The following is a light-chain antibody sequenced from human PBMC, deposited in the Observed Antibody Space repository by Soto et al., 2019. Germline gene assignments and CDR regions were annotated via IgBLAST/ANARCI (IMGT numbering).Light chain of an antibody. Sequence: QTVVTQEASLSVSPGTTVTLTCGLSSGSVSANYYPSWYQQTPGQAPRTLIYNTNTRFSGVPDRFSGSILGNKAALTITGAQADDESDYYCVLYMGSGIWVFGGGTKLTVL. CDR2: NTN. CDR3: VLYMGSGIWV. J-gene: IGLJ3*02. CDR1: SGSVSANYY. V-gene: IGLV8-61*01.